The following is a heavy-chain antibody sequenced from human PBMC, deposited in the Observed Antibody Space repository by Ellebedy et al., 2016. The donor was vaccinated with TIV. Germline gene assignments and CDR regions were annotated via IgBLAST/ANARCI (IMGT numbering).Heavy chain of an antibody. Sequence: GESLKIPCAASGFTFDNYAMSWVRQAPGKGLEWVSTISATGYDTYYADSLKGRFTISRDNSKNTLYLQMNSLRAEDTAVYYCAKDVLVGTTPPSLDSWGQGTLVTVSS. D-gene: IGHD3-22*01. CDR3: AKDVLVGTTPPSLDS. V-gene: IGHV3-23*01. CDR1: GFTFDNYA. J-gene: IGHJ4*02. CDR2: ISATGYDT.